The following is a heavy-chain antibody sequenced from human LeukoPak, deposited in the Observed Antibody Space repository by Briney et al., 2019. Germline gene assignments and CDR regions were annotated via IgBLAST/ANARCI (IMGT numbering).Heavy chain of an antibody. D-gene: IGHD2-15*01. Sequence: SVKVSCKSSGGTFSSYAISWVRQAPGQGLEWMGRIIPIFGTANYAQKFQGRVTITTDESTSTAYMELSSLRSEDTAVYYCARAVWVVADAFDIWGQGTMVTVSS. CDR1: GGTFSSYA. J-gene: IGHJ3*02. V-gene: IGHV1-69*05. CDR3: ARAVWVVADAFDI. CDR2: IIPIFGTA.